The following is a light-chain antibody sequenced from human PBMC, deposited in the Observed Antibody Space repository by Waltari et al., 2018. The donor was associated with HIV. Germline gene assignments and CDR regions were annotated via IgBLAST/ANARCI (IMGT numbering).Light chain of an antibody. CDR2: GAS. CDR1: PRVSNS. Sequence: EIVMTQSPAPLSVSPGGIATLSCRASPRVSNSLVWYQQRPGQAPRLLIYGASTRATGIPGRFSGSGSGTEFTLTINSLQSEDFAVYYCQQYNSWPRTFGQGTKVEVK. CDR3: QQYNSWPRT. J-gene: IGKJ1*01. V-gene: IGKV3-15*01.